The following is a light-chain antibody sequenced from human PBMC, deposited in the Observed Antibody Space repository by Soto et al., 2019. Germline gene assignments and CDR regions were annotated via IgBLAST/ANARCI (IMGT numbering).Light chain of an antibody. Sequence: EIVLTQSPATLSLSPGERATLSCRASQSVSSYLAWYQQKPGQAPRLLIYDASNRATDIPARSSGGGYGTDFTLSISSLEPENFAVYYCQQRSNWPPYTFGQGTNVEIQ. CDR1: QSVSSY. CDR3: QQRSNWPPYT. CDR2: DAS. J-gene: IGKJ2*01. V-gene: IGKV3-11*01.